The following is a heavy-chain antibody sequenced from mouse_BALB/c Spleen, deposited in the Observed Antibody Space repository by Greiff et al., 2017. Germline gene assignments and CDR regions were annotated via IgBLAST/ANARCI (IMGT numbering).Heavy chain of an antibody. CDR3: AREKGYYAMDY. CDR1: GFTFTDYY. Sequence: EVHLVESGGGLVQPGGSLRLSCATSGFTFTDYYMSWVRQPPGKALEWLGFIRNKANGYTTEYSASVKGRFTISRDNSQSILYLQMNTLRAEDSATYYCAREKGYYAMDYGGQGTSVTVSS. V-gene: IGHV7-3*02. J-gene: IGHJ4*01. CDR2: IRNKANGYTT.